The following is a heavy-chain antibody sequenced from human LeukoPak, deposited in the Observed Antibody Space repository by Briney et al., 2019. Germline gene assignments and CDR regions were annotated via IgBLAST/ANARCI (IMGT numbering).Heavy chain of an antibody. CDR1: GGSISSYY. J-gene: IGHJ4*02. D-gene: IGHD3-3*01. V-gene: IGHV4-4*07. Sequence: SETLSLTCTVSGGSISSYYWSWIRQPAGKGLEWIGRIYTSGSTNYNPSLKSRVTISVDTSKNQFSLKLSSVTAADTAVYYCVRTALLRFLEWFFDYWGQGTLVTVSS. CDR3: VRTALLRFLEWFFDY. CDR2: IYTSGST.